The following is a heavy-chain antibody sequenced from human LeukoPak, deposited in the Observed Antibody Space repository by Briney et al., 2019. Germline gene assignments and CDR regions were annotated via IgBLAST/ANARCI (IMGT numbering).Heavy chain of an antibody. CDR3: AKDRVYSSGSYEYFQH. J-gene: IGHJ1*01. V-gene: IGHV3-23*01. Sequence: PGGSLRLSCAASGFTFSSYAMSWVRQAPGKGLEWVSAISGSGGSTYYADSVKGRFTISRDNPKNTLYLQMNSLRAEDTAVYYCAKDRVYSSGSYEYFQHWGQGTLVTVSS. CDR2: ISGSGGST. CDR1: GFTFSSYA. D-gene: IGHD6-19*01.